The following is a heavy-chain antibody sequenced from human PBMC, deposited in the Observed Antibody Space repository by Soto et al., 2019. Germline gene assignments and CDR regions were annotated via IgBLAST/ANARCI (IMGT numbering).Heavy chain of an antibody. V-gene: IGHV3-30-3*01. Sequence: QVQLVESGGGVVQPGRSLRLSCAASGFTFSSYAMHWVRQAPGKGLEWVAVISYDGSNKYYADSVKGRFTISRDNSKNTLDLQMNRMRAEDTAVDYCARPLWRDDYNWGYFDLWGRGTLVTVSS. J-gene: IGHJ2*01. CDR3: ARPLWRDDYNWGYFDL. D-gene: IGHD4-4*01. CDR1: GFTFSSYA. CDR2: ISYDGSNK.